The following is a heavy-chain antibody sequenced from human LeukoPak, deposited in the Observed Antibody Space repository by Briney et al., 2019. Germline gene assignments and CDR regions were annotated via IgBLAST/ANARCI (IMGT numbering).Heavy chain of an antibody. CDR2: ISNSGETT. D-gene: IGHD3-10*01. CDR3: AKPVHGSGSPDY. CDR1: GFPFNGYT. Sequence: PGGSLRLSCAAAGFPFNGYTISWVRQAPGKGLEWVSGISNSGETTNYTDSMEGPLTIPRDNSKKTLYLQMNSLRAEDTAVYYCAKPVHGSGSPDYWGQGTLVTVSS. J-gene: IGHJ4*02. V-gene: IGHV3-23*01.